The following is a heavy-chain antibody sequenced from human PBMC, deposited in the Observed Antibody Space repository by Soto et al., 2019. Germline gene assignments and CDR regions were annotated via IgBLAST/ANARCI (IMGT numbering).Heavy chain of an antibody. J-gene: IGHJ6*02. CDR3: ARTYCTNGVCYDTNYYYGMDV. CDR1: GFTFSSYA. V-gene: IGHV3-30-3*01. Sequence: GGSLRLSCAASGFTFSSYAMHWVRQAPGKGLEWVAVISYDGSNKYYADSVKGRFTISRDNSKNTLYLQMNSLRAEDTAVYYCARTYCTNGVCYDTNYYYGMDVWGQGTTVTVS. D-gene: IGHD2-8*01. CDR2: ISYDGSNK.